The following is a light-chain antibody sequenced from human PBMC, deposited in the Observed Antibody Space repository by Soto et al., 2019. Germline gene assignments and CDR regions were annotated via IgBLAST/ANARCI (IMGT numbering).Light chain of an antibody. Sequence: QSALTQPPSTSGSPGQSVTISCTGTSSDVGRYNFVSWYQVHPGKAPKLLIYEVTKRPSGVPDRFSASKSGNTASLTVSGLQAEDEAGYYCSSYAGTKGVLFGGATKLTVL. V-gene: IGLV2-8*01. CDR2: EVT. CDR3: SSYAGTKGVL. CDR1: SSDVGRYNF. J-gene: IGLJ2*01.